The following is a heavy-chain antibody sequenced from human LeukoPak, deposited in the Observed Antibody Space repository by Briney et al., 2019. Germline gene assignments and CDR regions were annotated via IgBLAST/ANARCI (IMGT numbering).Heavy chain of an antibody. D-gene: IGHD3-10*01. CDR3: ARGELWFGELDAFDI. V-gene: IGHV4-39*07. Sequence: SETLSLTCTVSGGSISSSSYYWGWIRQPPGKGLEWIGSIYYSGSTYYNPSLKSRVTISVDRSKNQFSLKLSSVTAADTAVYYCARGELWFGELDAFDIWGQGTMVTVSS. CDR1: GGSISSSSYY. CDR2: IYYSGST. J-gene: IGHJ3*02.